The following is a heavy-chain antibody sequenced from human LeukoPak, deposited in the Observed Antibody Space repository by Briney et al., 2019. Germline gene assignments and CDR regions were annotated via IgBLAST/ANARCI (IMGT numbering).Heavy chain of an antibody. V-gene: IGHV3-53*04. CDR3: AAAGIAVAGLDY. CDR2: IYSGGST. Sequence: PGGSLRLSCAASGFTFSSYEMNWVRQAPGKGLEWVSVIYSGGSTYYADSVKGRFTISRHNSKNTLYLQMNSLRAEDTAVYYCAAAGIAVAGLDYWGQGTLVAVSS. D-gene: IGHD6-19*01. CDR1: GFTFSSYE. J-gene: IGHJ4*02.